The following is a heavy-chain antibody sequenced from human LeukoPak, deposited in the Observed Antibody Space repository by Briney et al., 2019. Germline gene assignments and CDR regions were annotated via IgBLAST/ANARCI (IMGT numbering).Heavy chain of an antibody. CDR3: ARDSADIVVVPAAMGIDY. V-gene: IGHV3-21*01. J-gene: IGHJ4*02. D-gene: IGHD2-2*01. CDR2: ISSSSSYI. CDR1: GFTFSSYS. Sequence: GGSLRLSCAASGFTFSSYSMNWVRQAPGKGLEWVGSISSSSSYIYYADSVKGRFTISRDNAKNSLYLQMNSLRAEDTAVYYCARDSADIVVVPAAMGIDYWGQGTLVTVSS.